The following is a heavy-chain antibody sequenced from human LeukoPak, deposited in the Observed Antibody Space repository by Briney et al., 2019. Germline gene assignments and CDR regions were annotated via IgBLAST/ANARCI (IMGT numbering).Heavy chain of an antibody. Sequence: GGSLRLSCAASGFTFSSYAMSWVRQAPGKGLEWVSAISGSGGSTYYADSVKGRFTISRDNSKSTLYLQMNSLRAEDTAVYYCAKDRLSVAAAGIYFDYWGQGTLVTVSS. J-gene: IGHJ4*02. CDR1: GFTFSSYA. V-gene: IGHV3-23*01. CDR3: AKDRLSVAAAGIYFDY. D-gene: IGHD6-13*01. CDR2: ISGSGGST.